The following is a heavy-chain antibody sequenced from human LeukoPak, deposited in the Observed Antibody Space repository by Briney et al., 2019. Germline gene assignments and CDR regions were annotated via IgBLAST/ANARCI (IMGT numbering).Heavy chain of an antibody. D-gene: IGHD5-18*01. V-gene: IGHV3-48*03. CDR2: ISSSGSTI. CDR1: GFTFSSYE. J-gene: IGHJ4*02. Sequence: GGSLRLSCAASGFTFSSYEMNWVRQAPGKGLEWVSYISSSGSTIYYADSVKDRFTISRDNAKNSLYLQMNSLRAEDTAVYYCARVGYSYGLDYWGQGTLVTVSS. CDR3: ARVGYSYGLDY.